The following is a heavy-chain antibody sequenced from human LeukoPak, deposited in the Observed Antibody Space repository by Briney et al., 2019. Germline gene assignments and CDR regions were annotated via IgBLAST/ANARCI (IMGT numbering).Heavy chain of an antibody. CDR2: ISYDGSNK. V-gene: IGHV3-30*18. Sequence: GGSLRPSCAASGFTFSSYGMHWVRQAPGKGLEWVAVISYDGSNKYYADSVKGRFTISRDNSKNTLYLQMNSLRAEDTAVYYCAKDRDSSSWTPAGFDPWGQGTLVTVSS. D-gene: IGHD6-13*01. CDR3: AKDRDSSSWTPAGFDP. CDR1: GFTFSSYG. J-gene: IGHJ5*02.